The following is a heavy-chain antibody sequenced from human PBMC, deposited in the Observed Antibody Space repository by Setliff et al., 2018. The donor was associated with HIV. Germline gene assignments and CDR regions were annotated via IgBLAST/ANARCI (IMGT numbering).Heavy chain of an antibody. V-gene: IGHV1-18*01. CDR2: ISAYNGNT. CDR3: ARAPPINFWSGDYTGPQGWFDS. J-gene: IGHJ5*01. CDR1: GYTFTSYG. D-gene: IGHD3-3*01. Sequence: ASVKVSCKASGYTFTSYGISWVRQAPGQGLEWMGWISAYNGNTSYAQKLQGRITLTIDTVTTTAYMDLRSLTSDDTAMYYCARAPPINFWSGDYTGPQGWFDSWGQGSLVTVSS.